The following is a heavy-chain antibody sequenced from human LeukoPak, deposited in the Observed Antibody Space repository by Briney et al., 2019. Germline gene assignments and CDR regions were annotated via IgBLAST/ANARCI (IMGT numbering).Heavy chain of an antibody. V-gene: IGHV4-34*01. CDR1: GGSFSGYY. CDR3: ARRFYDFWSGYYRYYFDS. D-gene: IGHD3-3*01. Sequence: PSETLSLTCAVYGGSFSGYYWSWIRQPPGKGLEWIGEINHSGSTNYNPSLKSRVTISIDTSKNQFSLKLSSVTAADTAVYYCARRFYDFWSGYYRYYFDSWGQGTLVTVSS. J-gene: IGHJ4*02. CDR2: INHSGST.